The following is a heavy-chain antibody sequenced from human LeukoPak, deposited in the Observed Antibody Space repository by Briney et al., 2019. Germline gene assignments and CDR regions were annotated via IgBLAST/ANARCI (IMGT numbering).Heavy chain of an antibody. D-gene: IGHD2-2*01. CDR1: GYTFTSYG. Sequence: ASVKVSCKASGYTFTSYGISWLRRAPEQGLEWMGWISAYNGNTNYAQKLQGRVTMTTDTSTSTAYMELRSLRSDDTAVYYCARDPGYCSSTSWSLDAFDIWGQGTMVTVSS. CDR3: ARDPGYCSSTSWSLDAFDI. V-gene: IGHV1-18*01. CDR2: ISAYNGNT. J-gene: IGHJ3*02.